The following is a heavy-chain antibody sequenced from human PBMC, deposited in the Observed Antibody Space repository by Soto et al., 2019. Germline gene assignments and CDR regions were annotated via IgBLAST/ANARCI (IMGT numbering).Heavy chain of an antibody. V-gene: IGHV1-46*01. J-gene: IGHJ4*02. CDR3: ARDRAVSGSYYFPY. CDR1: GSTFTSYY. CDR2: INPNSGNT. Sequence: ASVKVSCKASGSTFTSYYMRWVRQAPGQGLEWMGRINPNSGNTSYAQKFQGRVTMTRDTSTSTVYMELSSLRCEDTAVYYCARDRAVSGSYYFPYWGQGTLVTVSS. D-gene: IGHD1-26*01.